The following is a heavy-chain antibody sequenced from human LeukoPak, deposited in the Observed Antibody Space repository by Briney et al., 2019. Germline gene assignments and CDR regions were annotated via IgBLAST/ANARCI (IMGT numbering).Heavy chain of an antibody. D-gene: IGHD3-22*01. V-gene: IGHV3-23*01. J-gene: IGHJ4*02. Sequence: SGGSLRLSCAASGFTFSSYAMSWVRQAPGKGLEWVSAISSSGGSTYYADSVKGRFTISRDNSKNTLYLQMNSLRAEDTAVYYCAKGADSSGYTHNFDYWGQGTLVTVSS. CDR2: ISSSGGST. CDR1: GFTFSSYA. CDR3: AKGADSSGYTHNFDY.